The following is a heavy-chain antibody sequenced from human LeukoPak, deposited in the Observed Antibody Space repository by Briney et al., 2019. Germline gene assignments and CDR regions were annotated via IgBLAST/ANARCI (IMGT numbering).Heavy chain of an antibody. CDR2: IYYTGNT. Sequence: SETLSLTCTVSGYSISSGYYWGWIRQPPGKGLEWIGSIYYTGNTYYNASLKSRVTISIDTSKNQISLRLTSVTATDTAVYYCARQTGSGLFILPGGQGTLVTVSS. CDR3: ARQTGSGLFILP. CDR1: GYSISSGYY. J-gene: IGHJ4*02. V-gene: IGHV4-38-2*02. D-gene: IGHD3/OR15-3a*01.